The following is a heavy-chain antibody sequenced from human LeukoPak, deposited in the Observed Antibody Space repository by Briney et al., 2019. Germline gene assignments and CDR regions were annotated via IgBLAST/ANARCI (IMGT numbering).Heavy chain of an antibody. Sequence: PSETLSLTCAVYGGSFSGYYWSWIRQPPGKGLEWIGYIYYSGSTNYNPSLKSRVTISVDTSKNQFSVKLRSVTAADTAVYYCASGSSQGFDLWGRGTLVTVSS. V-gene: IGHV4-59*01. J-gene: IGHJ2*01. D-gene: IGHD1-26*01. CDR3: ASGSSQGFDL. CDR2: IYYSGST. CDR1: GGSFSGYY.